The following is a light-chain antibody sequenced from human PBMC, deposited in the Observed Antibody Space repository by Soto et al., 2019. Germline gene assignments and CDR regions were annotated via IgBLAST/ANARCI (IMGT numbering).Light chain of an antibody. J-gene: IGLJ1*01. CDR2: DVS. V-gene: IGLV2-18*02. CDR3: SSYTSSSTYV. CDR1: GSDVGTYNR. Sequence: QSALTQPPSVSGSPGQSVAISCTGTGSDVGTYNRVSWYHQPPGTAPKLMIYDVSDRPSGVPDRFSGSKSGNTASLTISGLQAEDEADYYCSSYTSSSTYVFGTGTKVTVL.